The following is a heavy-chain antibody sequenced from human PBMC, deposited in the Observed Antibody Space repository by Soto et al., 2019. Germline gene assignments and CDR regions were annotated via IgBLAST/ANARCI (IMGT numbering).Heavy chain of an antibody. V-gene: IGHV3-23*01. D-gene: IGHD2-15*01. J-gene: IGHJ4*02. CDR3: AKTCSGGSCYDY. CDR1: GFTFSSYA. Sequence: EVQLLESGGGLVQPGGSLRLSCAASGFTFSSYAMSWVRQAPRKGLEWVSAISGSGGSTYYADSVKGRFTISRDNSKNTLYLQMNSLRAEDTAVYYCAKTCSGGSCYDYWGQGTLVTVSS. CDR2: ISGSGGST.